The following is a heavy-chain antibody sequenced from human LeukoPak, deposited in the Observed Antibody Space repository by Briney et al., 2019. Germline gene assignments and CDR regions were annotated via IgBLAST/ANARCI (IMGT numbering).Heavy chain of an antibody. J-gene: IGHJ3*02. CDR3: AKGWRYTPRNDAFDI. V-gene: IGHV3-23*01. Sequence: PGGSLRLSCAASGFTFSGYAMSWVRQAPGKGLEWVSAISGSGGSTYYADSVKGRFTISRDNSKDTLYLQMNSLRAEDTAVYYCAKGWRYTPRNDAFDIWGQGTMVTVSS. CDR1: GFTFSGYA. D-gene: IGHD5-24*01. CDR2: ISGSGGST.